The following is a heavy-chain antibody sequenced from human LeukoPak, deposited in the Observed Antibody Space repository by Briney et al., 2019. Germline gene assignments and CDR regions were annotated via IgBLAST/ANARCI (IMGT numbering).Heavy chain of an antibody. D-gene: IGHD3-10*02. J-gene: IGHJ6*04. CDR1: GFTFIDYY. V-gene: IGHV3-11*04. Sequence: GGSLRLSFAASGFTFIDYYRSWIRKAPGKGLEWVSYISSSGSTIYYADSVKGRFTISRDNAKNSLYLQMNSLRAEDTAVYYCAELGITMIGGVWGKGTTVTISS. CDR2: ISSSGSTI. CDR3: AELGITMIGGV.